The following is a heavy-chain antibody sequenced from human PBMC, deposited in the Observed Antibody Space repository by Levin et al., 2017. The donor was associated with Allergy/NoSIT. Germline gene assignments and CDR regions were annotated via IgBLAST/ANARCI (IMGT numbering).Heavy chain of an antibody. V-gene: IGHV3-7*01. CDR3: ARDQGLWFGETEFDY. D-gene: IGHD3-10*01. Sequence: PGGSLRLSCAASGFTFSSYWMSWVRQAPGKGLEWVANIKQDGSEKYYVDSVKGRFTISRDNAKTSLYLQMNSLRAEDTAVYYCARDQGLWFGETEFDYWGQGTLVTVSS. CDR2: IKQDGSEK. J-gene: IGHJ4*02. CDR1: GFTFSSYW.